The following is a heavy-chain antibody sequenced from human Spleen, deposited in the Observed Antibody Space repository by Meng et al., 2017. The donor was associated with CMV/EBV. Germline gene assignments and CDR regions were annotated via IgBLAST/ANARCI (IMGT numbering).Heavy chain of an antibody. Sequence: GSLRLSCAVYGGSFSGYYWSWIRQSPGKGLEWIGEINHSGSTNYNPSLKSRVTISVDTSKNQFSLKLSSVTAADTAVYYCARGPAKIQLRQVRDQNYYYYYGMDVWGQGTTVTVSS. V-gene: IGHV4-34*01. CDR3: ARGPAKIQLRQVRDQNYYYYYGMDV. D-gene: IGHD5-18*01. CDR2: INHSGST. CDR1: GGSFSGYY. J-gene: IGHJ6*02.